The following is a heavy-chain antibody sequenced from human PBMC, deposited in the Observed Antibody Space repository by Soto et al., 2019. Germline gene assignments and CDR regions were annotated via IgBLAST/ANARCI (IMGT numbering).Heavy chain of an antibody. J-gene: IGHJ4*02. CDR3: AKDLIFTMFRGVMGLDY. Sequence: EVQLLESGGGLVQPGGSLRLSCAASGFTFSSYAMSWVRQAPGKGLEWVSAISGSGGSTYYADSVKGRFTISRDNSKNTLYLQMNSLRAEDTAVYYCAKDLIFTMFRGVMGLDYWGQGTLVTVSS. V-gene: IGHV3-23*01. D-gene: IGHD3-10*01. CDR1: GFTFSSYA. CDR2: ISGSGGST.